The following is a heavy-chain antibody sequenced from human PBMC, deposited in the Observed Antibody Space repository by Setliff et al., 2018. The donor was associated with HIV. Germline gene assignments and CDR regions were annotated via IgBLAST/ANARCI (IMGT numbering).Heavy chain of an antibody. CDR3: ARDTTYYYGSGSHH. V-gene: IGHV3-72*01. D-gene: IGHD3-10*01. CDR2: TRNKVNSYTT. J-gene: IGHJ4*02. CDR1: GFTFSDHY. Sequence: PGGSLRLSCAASGFTFSDHYMDWVRQAPGKGLEWVGRTRNKVNSYTTEYAASVKGRFTISRDDSKNSLYLQMNSLKTEDTAVYYCARDTTYYYGSGSHHWGQGTLVTVSS.